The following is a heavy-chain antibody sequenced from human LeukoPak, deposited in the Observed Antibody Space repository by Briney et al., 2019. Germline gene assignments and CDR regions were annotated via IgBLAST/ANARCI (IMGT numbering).Heavy chain of an antibody. Sequence: HPGGSLRLSCAASGFTFSSYAMHWVRQAPGKGLEWVAVISYDGSNKYYADSVKGRFTISRDNSKNTLYLQMNSLRAEDTAVYYCAREPYSSGWYYFDYWGQGTLVTVSS. CDR1: GFTFSSYA. J-gene: IGHJ4*02. CDR3: AREPYSSGWYYFDY. CDR2: ISYDGSNK. V-gene: IGHV3-30-3*01. D-gene: IGHD6-19*01.